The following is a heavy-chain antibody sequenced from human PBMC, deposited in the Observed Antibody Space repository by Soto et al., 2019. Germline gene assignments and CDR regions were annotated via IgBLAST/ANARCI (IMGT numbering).Heavy chain of an antibody. CDR2: ISYDGSNK. V-gene: IGHV3-30-3*01. Sequence: QVQLVESGGGVVQPGRSLRLSCAASGFTFSSYAMHWVRQAPGKGLEWVAVISYDGSNKYYADSVKGRFTISRDNSKNTMYLQMHSLRAEDTAVYYCARGISIVVVVIDYWGQGTLVTVSS. J-gene: IGHJ4*02. D-gene: IGHD3-22*01. CDR1: GFTFSSYA. CDR3: ARGISIVVVVIDY.